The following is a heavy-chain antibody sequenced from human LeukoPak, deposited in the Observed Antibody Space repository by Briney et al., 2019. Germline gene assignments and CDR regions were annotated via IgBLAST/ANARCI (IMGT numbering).Heavy chain of an antibody. CDR1: GFTFSNAW. D-gene: IGHD2-15*01. Sequence: GGSLRLSCAASGFTFSNAWMSWVRQAPGKGLEWVSVISYDGSYKYYADSVKGRFTISRDNSKNTLYLQMNSLRPEDTAMYYCARDLHCSGGSCYSGLHYWGQGTLVTVSS. CDR3: ARDLHCSGGSCYSGLHY. J-gene: IGHJ4*02. V-gene: IGHV3-30*03. CDR2: ISYDGSYK.